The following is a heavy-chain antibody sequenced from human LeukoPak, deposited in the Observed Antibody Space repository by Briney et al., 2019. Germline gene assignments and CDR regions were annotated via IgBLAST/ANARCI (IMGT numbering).Heavy chain of an antibody. CDR2: INPNSGGT. J-gene: IGHJ5*02. CDR3: ARDSSGWYWFDP. CDR1: GYTFTGYY. Sequence: ASVKVSCKASGYTFTGYYMHWVRQAPGQGLEWMGWINPNSGGTNYAQKFQGRVTMTRDTSISTAYMELSRLRSDDTAVYYCARDSSGWYWFDPWGQGTLVTVSS. V-gene: IGHV1-2*02. D-gene: IGHD6-19*01.